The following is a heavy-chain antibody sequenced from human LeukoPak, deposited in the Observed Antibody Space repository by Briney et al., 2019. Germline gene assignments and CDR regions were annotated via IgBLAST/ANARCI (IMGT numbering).Heavy chain of an antibody. CDR1: GGSFSGYY. J-gene: IGHJ4*02. Sequence: PSETLSLTCAVYGGSFSGYYWSWIRQPPGQGLELIGAINHSGSTHYNPSLKSRVTISVDTSKNQLSLKRSSVTAADTAVYYCARFVFHTGAGLRDGSGSYHFDYWGQGTLVTVSS. CDR2: INHSGST. V-gene: IGHV4-34*01. D-gene: IGHD3-10*01. CDR3: ARFVFHTGAGLRDGSGSYHFDY.